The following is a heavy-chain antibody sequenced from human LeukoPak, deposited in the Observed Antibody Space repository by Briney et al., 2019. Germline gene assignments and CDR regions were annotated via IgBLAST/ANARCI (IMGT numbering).Heavy chain of an antibody. D-gene: IGHD1-26*01. CDR2: ISSSSSYI. V-gene: IGHV3-21*01. J-gene: IGHJ5*02. Sequence: GGSLRLSCAASGFTFSSYSMNWVRQAPGKGLEWVSSISSSSSYIYYAVSVKGRFTISRDNAKNSLYLQMNSLRAEDTAVYYCARDTLGAGYPWGQGTLVTVSS. CDR1: GFTFSSYS. CDR3: ARDTLGAGYP.